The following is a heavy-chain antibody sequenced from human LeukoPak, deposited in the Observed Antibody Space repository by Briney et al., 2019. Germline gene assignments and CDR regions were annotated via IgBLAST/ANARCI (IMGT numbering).Heavy chain of an antibody. CDR2: IKSKTDGGTT. Sequence: GGSLRLSCAASGFTFSNAWMSWVRQAPGKGLEWVGRIKSKTDGGTTDYAAPVKGRFTISRDDSKNTLYLQMNSLRAEDTAVYYCARAWVKRAAAGFDPWGQGTLVTVSS. CDR3: ARAWVKRAAAGFDP. V-gene: IGHV3-15*01. CDR1: GFTFSNAW. J-gene: IGHJ5*02. D-gene: IGHD6-13*01.